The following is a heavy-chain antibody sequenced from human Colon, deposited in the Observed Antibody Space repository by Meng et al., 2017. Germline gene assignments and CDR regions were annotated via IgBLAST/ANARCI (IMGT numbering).Heavy chain of an antibody. CDR2: INSYGTIT. J-gene: IGHJ4*02. CDR3: TRYYDATVPFDH. D-gene: IGHD3-16*01. Sequence: DVQLVESGGGLLQPGGSPRCSCAASGFMFSSYWMHWVRQVPGKGLVWVSRINSYGTITNYADSVKGRFTISRDNAKNTLYLQMDSLRAEDTAVYYCTRYYDATVPFDHWGQGTLVTVSS. V-gene: IGHV3-74*01. CDR1: GFMFSSYW.